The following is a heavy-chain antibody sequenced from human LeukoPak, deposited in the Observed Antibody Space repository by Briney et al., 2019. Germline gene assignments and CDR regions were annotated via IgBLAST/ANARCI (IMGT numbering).Heavy chain of an antibody. Sequence: GASVKVSCKASGYTFTSYDINWVRQATGQGLEWMGWMNPNSGNTGYAQKFQGRVTITRNTSISTAYMELSSLRSEDTAVYYCARDVSGSYRVGVFDPWGQGTLVTVSS. CDR1: GYTFTSYD. V-gene: IGHV1-8*03. CDR2: MNPNSGNT. J-gene: IGHJ5*02. CDR3: ARDVSGSYRVGVFDP. D-gene: IGHD1-26*01.